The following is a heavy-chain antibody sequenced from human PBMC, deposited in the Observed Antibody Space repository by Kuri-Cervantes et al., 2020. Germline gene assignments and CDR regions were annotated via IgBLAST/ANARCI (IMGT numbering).Heavy chain of an antibody. J-gene: IGHJ2*01. CDR2: IYYSGST. Sequence: GSLRLSCTVSGGSISSYYWSWIRQPPGKGLEWIGYIYYSGSTNYNPSLKSRVTISVDTSKNQFSLKLSSVTAADTAVYYCARGVAKYWYFDLWGRGTLVTVSS. CDR3: ARGVAKYWYFDL. CDR1: GGSISSYY. V-gene: IGHV4-59*12. D-gene: IGHD2-15*01.